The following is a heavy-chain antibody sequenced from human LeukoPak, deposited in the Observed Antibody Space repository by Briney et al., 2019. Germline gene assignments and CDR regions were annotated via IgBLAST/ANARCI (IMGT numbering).Heavy chain of an antibody. CDR3: AKDMYGSGSLDV. CDR1: GFTFSSYG. Sequence: PGGSLRLSCADSGFTFSSYGMHWVRQAPGKGLEWVAVISYDGSNKYYADSVKGRFTISRDNSKNTLYLQMNSLRAEDTAVYYCAKDMYGSGSLDVWGQGTTVTVSS. J-gene: IGHJ6*02. D-gene: IGHD3-10*01. CDR2: ISYDGSNK. V-gene: IGHV3-30*18.